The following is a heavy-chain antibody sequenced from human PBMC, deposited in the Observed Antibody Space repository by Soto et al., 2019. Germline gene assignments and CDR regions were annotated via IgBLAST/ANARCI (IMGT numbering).Heavy chain of an antibody. J-gene: IGHJ5*02. CDR1: GGSISSSSYY. V-gene: IGHV4-39*01. D-gene: IGHD2-2*01. CDR2: IYYSGST. CDR3: ARQRIVVVPAAIHRWFDP. Sequence: SETLSLTCTVSGGSISSSSYYWGWIRQPPGKGLEWIGSIYYSGSTYYNPSLKSRVTISVDTSKNQFSLKLSSVTAADTAVYYYARQRIVVVPAAIHRWFDPWGQGTLVTVSS.